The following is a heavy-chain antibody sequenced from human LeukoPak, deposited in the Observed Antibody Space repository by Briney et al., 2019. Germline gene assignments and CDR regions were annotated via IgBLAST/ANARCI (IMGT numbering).Heavy chain of an antibody. V-gene: IGHV1-18*01. CDR2: ISGYNGNT. Sequence: GESLKISCKGSGYSFTSYAISWVRQAPGQGLEWMGWISGYNGNTKYAQKVQGRVTMTTDTSTSTAYMELRSLRSDDTAVYYCARGYSYGSDYYYGMDVWGQGTTVTVSS. CDR3: ARGYSYGSDYYYGMDV. D-gene: IGHD5-18*01. CDR1: GYSFTSYA. J-gene: IGHJ6*02.